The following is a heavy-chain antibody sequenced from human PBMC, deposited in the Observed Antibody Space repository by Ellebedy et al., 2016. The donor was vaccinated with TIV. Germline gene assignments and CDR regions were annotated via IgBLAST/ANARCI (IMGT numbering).Heavy chain of an antibody. Sequence: GESLKISCAASGFTFSSYATSWVRQAPGKGLEWVSVISGSSGSTYYADSVKGRFTISRDNSKNTLYLQMNSLRAEDTAVYYCAKDGSLRYFDWFGDYWGQGTLVTVSS. D-gene: IGHD3-9*01. CDR2: ISGSSGST. CDR3: AKDGSLRYFDWFGDY. V-gene: IGHV3-23*01. J-gene: IGHJ4*02. CDR1: GFTFSSYA.